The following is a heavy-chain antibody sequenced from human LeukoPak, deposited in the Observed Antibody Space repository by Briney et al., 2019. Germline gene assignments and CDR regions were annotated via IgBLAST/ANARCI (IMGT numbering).Heavy chain of an antibody. CDR3: ARQWGDCSSTSCYSAY. J-gene: IGHJ4*02. D-gene: IGHD2-2*01. V-gene: IGHV5-51*01. Sequence: KAGESLKISCKGSGYSFASYWIAWVRQMPGKGLEWMGIIYPGDSDTRYSPSFQGQVTISADKSISTAYLQWNSLKASDTAIYYCARQWGDCSSTSCYSAYWGQGTLVTVSS. CDR2: IYPGDSDT. CDR1: GYSFASYW.